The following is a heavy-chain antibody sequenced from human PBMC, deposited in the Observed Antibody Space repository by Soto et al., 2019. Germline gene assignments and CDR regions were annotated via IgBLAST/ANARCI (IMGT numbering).Heavy chain of an antibody. CDR2: ISGSGGST. Sequence: GGSLRLSCAASGFTFSSYAMSWVRQAPGKGLEWVSAISGSGGSTYYADSVKGRLTISRDNSKNTLYLQMNSLRAKDTAVYYCAKPNTMVRTYYYGMDVWGQGTTVTVSS. CDR1: GFTFSSYA. CDR3: AKPNTMVRTYYYGMDV. D-gene: IGHD3-10*01. J-gene: IGHJ6*02. V-gene: IGHV3-23*01.